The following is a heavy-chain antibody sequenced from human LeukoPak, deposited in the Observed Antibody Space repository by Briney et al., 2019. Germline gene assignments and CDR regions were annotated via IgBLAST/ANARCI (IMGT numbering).Heavy chain of an antibody. V-gene: IGHV3-23*01. J-gene: IGHJ4*02. CDR2: ISGSGGST. Sequence: GGSLRLSCAASGFTFSSYAMSWVRQAPGKGLEWVSAISGSGGSTYYADSVKGRFTISRDNSKNTLYLQMNSLRAEDTAVYYCAAHQDTAMVKQPIDYWGQGTLVTVSS. D-gene: IGHD5-18*01. CDR1: GFTFSSYA. CDR3: AAHQDTAMVKQPIDY.